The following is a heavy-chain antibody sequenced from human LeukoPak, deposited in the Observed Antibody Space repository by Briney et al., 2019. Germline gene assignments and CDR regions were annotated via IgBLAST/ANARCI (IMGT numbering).Heavy chain of an antibody. D-gene: IGHD3-10*01. CDR1: DDSIRTNSYY. Sequence: SETLSLTCTVSDDSIRTNSYYWNWIRQPPGNWLVWVAGFHYSWAPYYSRSFTSRISIFLDTSKRQFSLKLRSVTASDTAAYYCTRGDDSYTFGNFWGQGTLVSVSS. V-gene: IGHV4-39*01. J-gene: IGHJ4*02. CDR2: FHYSWAP. CDR3: TRGDDSYTFGNF.